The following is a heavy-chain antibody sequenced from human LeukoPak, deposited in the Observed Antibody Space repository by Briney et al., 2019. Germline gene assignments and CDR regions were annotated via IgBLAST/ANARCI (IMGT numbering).Heavy chain of an antibody. CDR1: GGSISSGSYY. Sequence: SETLSLTCTVSGGSISSGSYYWSWIRQPAGKGLEWIGRIYTSGSTNYNPSLKSRVTISVDTSKNQFSLKLSSVTAADTAVYYCARTPIPLVPAANLHRYYMDVWGKGTTVTVSS. CDR2: IYTSGST. CDR3: ARTPIPLVPAANLHRYYMDV. J-gene: IGHJ6*03. D-gene: IGHD2-2*01. V-gene: IGHV4-61*02.